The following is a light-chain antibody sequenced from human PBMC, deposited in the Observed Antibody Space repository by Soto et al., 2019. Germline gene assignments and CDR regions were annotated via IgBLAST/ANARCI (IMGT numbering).Light chain of an antibody. Sequence: VLTQPASVSGSPGQSITISCTGTSSDVGGYNYVSWYQQHPGKVPKLMIYEVFRRPSGISNRFSGSKSGNTASLTISGLQAEDEADYYCCSYTTTSTYVFGGGTKLTVL. J-gene: IGLJ2*01. CDR2: EVF. V-gene: IGLV2-14*01. CDR1: SSDVGGYNY. CDR3: CSYTTTSTYV.